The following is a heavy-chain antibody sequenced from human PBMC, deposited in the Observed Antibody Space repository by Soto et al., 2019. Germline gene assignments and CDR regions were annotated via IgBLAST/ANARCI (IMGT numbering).Heavy chain of an antibody. CDR2: IDPSDSYT. J-gene: IGHJ5*02. Sequence: EVQLVQSGAEVKKPGESLRISCKGSGYSFTSYWISWVRQMPGKGLEWMGRIDPSDSYTNYSPSFQGHVTISADKSIRTAHRQWSGLKASDTAMYYCAGHSGIAVAGTRWFDPWGQGTLVTVSS. V-gene: IGHV5-10-1*01. CDR1: GYSFTSYW. D-gene: IGHD6-19*01. CDR3: AGHSGIAVAGTRWFDP.